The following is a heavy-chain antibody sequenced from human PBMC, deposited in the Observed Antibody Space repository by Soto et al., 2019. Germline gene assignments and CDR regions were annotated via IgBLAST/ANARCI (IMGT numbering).Heavy chain of an antibody. V-gene: IGHV3-21*01. CDR3: AREGALKPFSS. CDR2: ISGTSVYI. CDR1: GFTFSSSA. Sequence: GGSLRLSCAASGFTFSSSATSWVRQAPGKGLEWVSSISGTSVYIHYADSVKGRFTISRDNAKNSVYLQMDSLRVEDTAVYYCAREGALKPFSSWGQGALVTVSS. J-gene: IGHJ5*02.